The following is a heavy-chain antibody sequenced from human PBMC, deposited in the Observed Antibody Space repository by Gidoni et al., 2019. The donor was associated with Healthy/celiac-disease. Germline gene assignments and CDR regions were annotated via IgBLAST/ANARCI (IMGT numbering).Heavy chain of an antibody. CDR1: GGSISSSSYY. Sequence: QLQLQESGPGLVKPSETLSLTCTVSGGSISSSSYYWGWIRQPPGKGLEWIGSIYYSGSTYYNPSLKSRVTISVDTSKNQFSLKLSSVTAADTAVYYCARADDYVWGSYRLDYWGQGTLVTVSS. CDR3: ARADDYVWGSYRLDY. V-gene: IGHV4-39*07. D-gene: IGHD3-16*02. CDR2: IYYSGST. J-gene: IGHJ4*02.